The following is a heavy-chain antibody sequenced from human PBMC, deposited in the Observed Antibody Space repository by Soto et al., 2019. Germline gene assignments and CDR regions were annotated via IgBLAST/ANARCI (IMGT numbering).Heavy chain of an antibody. D-gene: IGHD6-19*01. Sequence: ASVKVSCKASGYTFSSYYMNWVRQAPGQGLEWLGIINPSGGYTTYAQRFLGRVTIYQDTSASTAYMELNSLTSEDTAVYYCAREKWASGSRWLDPWGQGTLVTVSS. CDR1: GYTFSSYY. CDR2: INPSGGYT. V-gene: IGHV1-46*01. J-gene: IGHJ5*02. CDR3: AREKWASGSRWLDP.